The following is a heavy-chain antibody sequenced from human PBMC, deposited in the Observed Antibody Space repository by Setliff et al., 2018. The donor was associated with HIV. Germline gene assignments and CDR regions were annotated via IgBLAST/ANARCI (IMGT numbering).Heavy chain of an antibody. D-gene: IGHD4-17*01. J-gene: IGHJ4*02. CDR1: GYTFTDYA. CDR3: ARDGPPFTVTMLDS. V-gene: IGHV1-3*04. CDR2: VDTARGQP. Sequence: ASGEGSCKASGYTFTDYAIHWLRRAPGQRPECMGWVDTARGQPTYSKNFQGRVTFSADRATNTVYLELTNLKSQDAAVYFCARDGPPFTVTMLDSWGQGTLVTVS.